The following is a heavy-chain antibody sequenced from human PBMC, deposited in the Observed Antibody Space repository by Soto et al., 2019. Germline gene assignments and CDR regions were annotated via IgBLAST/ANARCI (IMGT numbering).Heavy chain of an antibody. CDR1: GYTFTGYY. D-gene: IGHD7-27*01. V-gene: IGHV1-2*02. CDR3: AREEQTGANYYLDY. Sequence: ASVKVSCKASGYTFTGYYIHWVRQAPGQGLEWMGSISPNSGGPNYAQRFQGRVTMTRDTSMTTVYMEMSGLTSDDTAVYYCAREEQTGANYYLDYWGQGTLVTVSS. CDR2: ISPNSGGP. J-gene: IGHJ4*02.